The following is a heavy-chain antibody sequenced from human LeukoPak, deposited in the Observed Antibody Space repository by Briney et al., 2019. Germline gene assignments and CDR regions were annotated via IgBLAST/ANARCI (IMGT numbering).Heavy chain of an antibody. CDR2: ISGGGGST. D-gene: IGHD3-10*01. CDR3: AKTQTYYYGSGSYPDY. J-gene: IGHJ4*02. CDR1: GFTFSSYA. V-gene: IGHV3-23*01. Sequence: GGSLRLSCAASGFTFSSYAMSWVRQAPGKGLEWVSAISGGGGSTYYADSVKGRFTISRDNSKNTLYLQMNSLRAEDTAVYYCAKTQTYYYGSGSYPDYWGQGTLVTVSS.